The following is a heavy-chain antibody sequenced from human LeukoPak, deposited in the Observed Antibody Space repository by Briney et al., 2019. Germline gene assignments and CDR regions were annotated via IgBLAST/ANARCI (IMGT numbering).Heavy chain of an antibody. Sequence: GGSLRLSCAASGFTFTNHAMQWVRQAPGKGLEYVSAISGNGGSTYYANSVKGRCTISRDNSKNTVYLQMDSLRAEDMAVYYCARAGVIRYVAWLINYYMDVWGKGTTVTVSS. J-gene: IGHJ6*03. CDR1: GFTFTNHA. D-gene: IGHD3-9*01. V-gene: IGHV3-64*01. CDR3: ARAGVIRYVAWLINYYMDV. CDR2: ISGNGGST.